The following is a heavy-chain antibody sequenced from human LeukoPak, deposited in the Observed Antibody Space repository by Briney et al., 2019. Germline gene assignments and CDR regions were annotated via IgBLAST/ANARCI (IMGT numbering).Heavy chain of an antibody. CDR2: IKGDGIET. CDR3: ARDVVLGSGNCAS. Sequence: GGSLRLSCAASGFTFSGSWMHWVRQAPGKGLVWVSRIKGDGIETNYADSVKGRFTVSRDNAKNTLFLQMNSLRAEDTAVYFCARDVVLGSGNCASWGQGTLVTVSS. D-gene: IGHD3-10*01. J-gene: IGHJ4*02. V-gene: IGHV3-74*01. CDR1: GFTFSGSW.